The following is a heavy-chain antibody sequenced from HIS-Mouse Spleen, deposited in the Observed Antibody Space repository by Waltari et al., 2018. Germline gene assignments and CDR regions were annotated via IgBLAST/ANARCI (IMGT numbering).Heavy chain of an antibody. CDR3: ARLPHLGYGGI. Sequence: QVQLQESGPGLVKPSQTLSLTCTVSGGSISSGGSSCSWIRQHPGKGLGWIGYIYYRWSTYYNPSRKSRVTISVDTSKNQYSLKLSSVTAADTAVYYCARLPHLGYGGIWGQGTMVTVSS. CDR1: GGSISSGGSS. D-gene: IGHD3-10*01. J-gene: IGHJ3*02. CDR2: IYYRWST. V-gene: IGHV4-31*03.